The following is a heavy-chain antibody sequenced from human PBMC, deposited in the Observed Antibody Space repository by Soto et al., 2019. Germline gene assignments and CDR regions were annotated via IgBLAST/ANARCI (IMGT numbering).Heavy chain of an antibody. V-gene: IGHV1-2*04. J-gene: IGHJ6*02. Sequence: ASVKVSCKASGYTFTGYYMHWVRQAPGQGLEWMGWINPNSGGTNYAQKFQGWVTMTRDTSISTAYMELSRLRSDDTAVYYCARAKKEGYSSSHYYGMDVWGQGTTVTVSS. CDR2: INPNSGGT. CDR3: ARAKKEGYSSSHYYGMDV. CDR1: GYTFTGYY. D-gene: IGHD6-13*01.